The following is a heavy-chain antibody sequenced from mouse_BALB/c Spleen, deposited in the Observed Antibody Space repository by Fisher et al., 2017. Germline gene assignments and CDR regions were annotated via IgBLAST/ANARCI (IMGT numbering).Heavy chain of an antibody. J-gene: IGHJ4*01. V-gene: IGHV1S135*01. CDR3: ARYPYGNYAMDY. Sequence: KFKGKATLTVDKSSSTAFMHLNSLTSEDSAVYYCARYPYGNYAMDYWGQGTSVTVSS. D-gene: IGHD2-1*01.